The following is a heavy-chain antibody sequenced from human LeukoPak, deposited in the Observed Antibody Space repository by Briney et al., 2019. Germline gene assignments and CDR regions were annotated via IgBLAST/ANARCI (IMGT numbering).Heavy chain of an antibody. V-gene: IGHV3-30*04. Sequence: PGGSLRLSCAASGFTFSSYAMHWVRQAPGKGLEWVAVISYDGSNKYYADSVKGRFTISRDNSKNTLYLQMNSLRAEDTAVYYCARVGVGDYDIVDRYYFDYWGQGSLVTASS. CDR2: ISYDGSNK. D-gene: IGHD3-9*01. J-gene: IGHJ4*02. CDR1: GFTFSSYA. CDR3: ARVGVGDYDIVDRYYFDY.